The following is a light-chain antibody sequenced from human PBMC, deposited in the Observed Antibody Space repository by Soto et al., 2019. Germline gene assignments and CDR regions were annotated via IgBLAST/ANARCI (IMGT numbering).Light chain of an antibody. CDR1: QSVSID. J-gene: IGKJ1*01. CDR2: AAS. V-gene: IGKV3-15*01. Sequence: EIVMTQSPATLSVSPGETVTLSCRASQSVSIDLAWYQQKPGQAPRLLISAASTRATGIPARFSGSGSGTEFPLTISSLQSEDFAVYYCQQYYDWLDVTFGQGTKVEI. CDR3: QQYYDWLDVT.